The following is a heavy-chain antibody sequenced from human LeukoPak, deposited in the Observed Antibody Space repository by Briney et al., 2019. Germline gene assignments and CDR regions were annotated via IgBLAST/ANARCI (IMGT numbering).Heavy chain of an antibody. J-gene: IGHJ5*02. D-gene: IGHD3-3*01. Sequence: PSETLSLTCTVSGGSISSYYWSWIRQPPGKGLEWIGYIYYSGSTNYNPSLKSRVTISVDTSKNQFSLKLSSVTAADTAVYYCARGEILRFLEWSRALNWFDPWGQGTLVTVSS. CDR1: GGSISSYY. V-gene: IGHV4-59*12. CDR2: IYYSGST. CDR3: ARGEILRFLEWSRALNWFDP.